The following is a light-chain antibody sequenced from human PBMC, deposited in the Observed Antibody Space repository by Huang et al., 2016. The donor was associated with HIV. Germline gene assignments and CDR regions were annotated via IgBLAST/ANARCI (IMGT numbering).Light chain of an antibody. Sequence: DIVMTQSPDSLTVSLGERATIHCKSSQSLLYNSNNKNYLNWYQQKPGQPPKLLIYWASARESGVPDRFSGSGSGTNVTLTISSLQAEDVAIYYCQQYYSSLWTFGQGTKVEIK. CDR2: WAS. CDR3: QQYYSSLWT. CDR1: QSLLYNSNNKNY. J-gene: IGKJ1*01. V-gene: IGKV4-1*01.